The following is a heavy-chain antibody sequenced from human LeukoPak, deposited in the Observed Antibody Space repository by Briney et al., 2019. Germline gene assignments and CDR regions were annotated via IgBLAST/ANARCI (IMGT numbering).Heavy chain of an antibody. J-gene: IGHJ4*02. D-gene: IGHD4-17*01. CDR1: GFTFSSYS. V-gene: IGHV3-21*04. CDR3: ARGPNYGARTDYLDY. Sequence: GGSLRLSCAASGFTFSSYSMNWVRQAPGKGLEWVSSISSSSSYIYYADSVKGRFTISRDNAKNSLYLQMNSLRAEDTAIYYCARGPNYGARTDYLDYWGRGTLVTVS. CDR2: ISSSSSYI.